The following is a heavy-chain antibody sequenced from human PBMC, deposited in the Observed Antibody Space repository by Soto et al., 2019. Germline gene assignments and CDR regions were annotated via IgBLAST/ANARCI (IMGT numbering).Heavy chain of an antibody. J-gene: IGHJ6*02. CDR3: ARRYDFWSVPYVMDV. D-gene: IGHD3-3*01. Sequence: GESLKISSKGSGYSFTSYWIGWVRQMPGKGLEWMGIIYPGDSDTRYSPSFQGQVTISADKCISTAYMQWSSLKASDTAMYYCARRYDFWSVPYVMDVLGQGTTVTVSS. V-gene: IGHV5-51*01. CDR2: IYPGDSDT. CDR1: GYSFTSYW.